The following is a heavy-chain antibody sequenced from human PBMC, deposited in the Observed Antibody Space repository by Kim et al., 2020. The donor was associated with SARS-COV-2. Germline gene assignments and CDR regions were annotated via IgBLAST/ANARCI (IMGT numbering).Heavy chain of an antibody. CDR2: INAGNGNT. CDR3: VYCSSTSCYYGFDP. D-gene: IGHD2-2*01. J-gene: IGHJ5*02. V-gene: IGHV1-3*01. CDR1: GYTFTSYA. Sequence: ASVKVSCKASGYTFTSYAMHWVRQAPGQRLEWMGWINAGNGNTKYSQKFQGRVTITRDTSASTAYMELSSLRSEDTAVYYCVYCSSTSCYYGFDPWGQGTLVTVSS.